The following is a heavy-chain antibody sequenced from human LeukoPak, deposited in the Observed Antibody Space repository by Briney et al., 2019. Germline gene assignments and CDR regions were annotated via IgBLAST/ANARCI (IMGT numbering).Heavy chain of an antibody. CDR2: IDDSGST. CDR1: GGSISSYY. D-gene: IGHD1-1*01. V-gene: IGHV4-59*08. J-gene: IGHJ4*02. CDR3: TRRGRNNWGEGNDY. Sequence: PSETLSLTCTVSGGSISSYYWSWIRQPPGKGLEWIGYIDDSGSTNSNPSLKSRVTMSVDTSKNQFSLKLSSVTAADTAVYYCTRRGRNNWGEGNDYWGQGTLVTVSS.